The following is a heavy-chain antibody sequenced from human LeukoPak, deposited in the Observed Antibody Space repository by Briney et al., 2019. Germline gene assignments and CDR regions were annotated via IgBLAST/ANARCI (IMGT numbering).Heavy chain of an antibody. V-gene: IGHV1-46*01. CDR3: ASWGGEAKHGLWSGPFDY. Sequence: GASVKPSCKASRYTFTRHYIHWVRQAPGQGPEWLGIINPSGGSTNYAQKVQGRVTMTRDTSTSTVYMELSSLRSEDTAMYYCASWGGEAKHGLWSGPFDYWGQGTLVIVSS. CDR1: RYTFTRHY. J-gene: IGHJ4*02. CDR2: INPSGGST. D-gene: IGHD3-3*01.